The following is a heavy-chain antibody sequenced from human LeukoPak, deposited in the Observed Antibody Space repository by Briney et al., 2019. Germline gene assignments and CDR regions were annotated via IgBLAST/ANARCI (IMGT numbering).Heavy chain of an antibody. D-gene: IGHD2-15*01. Sequence: PGGSLRLSCAASGFTFISYAIHWVRQAPGKGLEWVAVISFHGTDTFYADSVKGRFTISRDNSKNTLYLQMNSLRAEDTAVYYCAKAGGGYYYYYYMDVWGKGTTVTVSS. CDR2: ISFHGTDT. V-gene: IGHV3-30*04. J-gene: IGHJ6*03. CDR3: AKAGGGYYYYYYMDV. CDR1: GFTFISYA.